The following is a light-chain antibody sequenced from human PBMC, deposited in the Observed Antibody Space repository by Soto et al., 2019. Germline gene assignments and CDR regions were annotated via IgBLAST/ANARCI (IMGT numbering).Light chain of an antibody. V-gene: IGKV1-39*01. CDR2: ASS. J-gene: IGKJ5*01. CDR1: QIISSY. CDR3: QKAYSFPIN. Sequence: DIQITQSPSSLSASVVDRATITFLASQIISSYLNWYQQKPGKAPKLLIYASSSLQGGVPSRFSGSGSGTDFTLTISSLQPEDFATYYCQKAYSFPINFGQGTRLEIK.